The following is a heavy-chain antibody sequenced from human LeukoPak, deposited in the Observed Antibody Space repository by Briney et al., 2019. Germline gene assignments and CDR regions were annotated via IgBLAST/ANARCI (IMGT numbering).Heavy chain of an antibody. D-gene: IGHD1-26*01. CDR2: INPSGGST. Sequence: ASVTVSCKASGYTFTSYYVHWVRQAPGEGLEWMGIINPSGGSTIYAQKFQGRVTMTWDMSTSTVYMELSSLRSDDTAVYYCARDRYSGSYGPGAFDIWGQGTMVTVSS. J-gene: IGHJ3*02. CDR1: GYTFTSYY. CDR3: ARDRYSGSYGPGAFDI. V-gene: IGHV1-46*01.